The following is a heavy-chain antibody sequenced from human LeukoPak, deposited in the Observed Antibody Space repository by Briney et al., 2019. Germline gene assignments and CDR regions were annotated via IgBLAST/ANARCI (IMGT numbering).Heavy chain of an antibody. CDR1: GGTFSSYA. V-gene: IGHV1-69*13. J-gene: IGHJ3*02. D-gene: IGHD3-10*01. CDR3: ARSMRGGDAFDI. Sequence: SVKVSCKASGGTFSSYAISWVRQAPGQGLEWMGGIIPIFGTANYAQKFQGRVTITADESTSTAYMELSSLRSEDTAVYYCARSMRGGDAFDIWGQGTMVTASS. CDR2: IIPIFGTA.